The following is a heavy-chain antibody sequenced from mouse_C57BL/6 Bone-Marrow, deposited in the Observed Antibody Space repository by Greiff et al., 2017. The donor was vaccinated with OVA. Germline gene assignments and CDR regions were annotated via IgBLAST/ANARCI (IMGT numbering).Heavy chain of an antibody. V-gene: IGHV1-55*01. CDR3: ARGKGPYWYFDV. J-gene: IGHJ1*03. Sequence: VQLQESGAELVKPGASVKMSCKASGYTFTSYWITWVKQRPGQGLEWIGDIYPGSGSTNYNEKFKSKATLTVDTSSSTAYMQLSSLTSEDSAVYYGARGKGPYWYFDVWGTGTTVTVSS. CDR2: IYPGSGST. CDR1: GYTFTSYW.